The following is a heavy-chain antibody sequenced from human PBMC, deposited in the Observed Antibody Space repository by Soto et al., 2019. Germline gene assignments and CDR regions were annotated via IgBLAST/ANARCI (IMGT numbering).Heavy chain of an antibody. CDR2: IHPGHSDS. CDR1: GYSFTSYW. J-gene: IGHJ3*02. CDR3: ATGYYYDSNGHAFDI. D-gene: IGHD3-22*01. V-gene: IGHV5-51*01. Sequence: RWESLKISCKGSGYSFTSYWIGWVRQMPGKCLGWMGIIHPGHSDSRYSPSFQGQVTISADKSSSTACMRWCSMKASDTAMYYCATGYYYDSNGHAFDIWGQGTMLTVSS.